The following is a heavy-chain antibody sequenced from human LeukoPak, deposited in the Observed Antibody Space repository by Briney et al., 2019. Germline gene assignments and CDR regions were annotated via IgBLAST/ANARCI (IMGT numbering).Heavy chain of an antibody. D-gene: IGHD6-19*01. CDR1: GFTFSSYW. CDR2: INSDGSST. V-gene: IGHV3-74*01. J-gene: IGHJ4*02. Sequence: GGSLRLSCAVSGFTFSSYWMHWVRQAPGKGLVWVSRINSDGSSTNYADSVKGRFTISRDNSKNTLYLQMNSLRADDTAVYYCAKDARRSSGWYFFDHWGQGTLVTVSS. CDR3: AKDARRSSGWYFFDH.